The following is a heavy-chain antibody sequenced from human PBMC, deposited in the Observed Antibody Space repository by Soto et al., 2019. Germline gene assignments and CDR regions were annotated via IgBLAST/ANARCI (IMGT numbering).Heavy chain of an antibody. J-gene: IGHJ4*02. CDR1: GGSISSGGYY. Sequence: QVQLQESGPGLVKPSQTLSLTCTVSGGSISSGGYYWSWIRQHPGKGLEWIGYIYYSGSTYYNPSLKIRGTISVDTSKSQFSLKLSSVTAADTAVYYCARAAGVRGVFDYWGQGTLVTVSS. CDR3: ARAAGVRGVFDY. V-gene: IGHV4-31*03. CDR2: IYYSGST. D-gene: IGHD3-10*01.